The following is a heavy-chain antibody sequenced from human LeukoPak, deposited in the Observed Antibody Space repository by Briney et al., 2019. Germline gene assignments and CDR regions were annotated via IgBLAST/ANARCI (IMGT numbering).Heavy chain of an antibody. Sequence: SETLSLTCTVSGGSISSYYWSWIRQPPGKGLEWIGYIYYSGSTNYSPSLKSRVTISVDTSKNQFSLKLSSVTAADTAVYYCARRSYYYDSSGYYYSMGSYFDYWGQGTLVTVSS. CDR2: IYYSGST. CDR1: GGSISSYY. J-gene: IGHJ4*02. CDR3: ARRSYYYDSSGYYYSMGSYFDY. V-gene: IGHV4-59*08. D-gene: IGHD3-22*01.